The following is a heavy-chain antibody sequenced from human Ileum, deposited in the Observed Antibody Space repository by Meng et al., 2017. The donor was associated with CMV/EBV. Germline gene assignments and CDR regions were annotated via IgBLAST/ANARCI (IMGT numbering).Heavy chain of an antibody. Sequence: CPVSGGSIGSAYWWSWVRQPPGKGLEWIGEISHSGSTKYKASLKRRVTISLDKTKNDFSLKVTSVTAADTGVYFCARSSGHWSLDYWGQGTLVTVSS. V-gene: IGHV4-4*01. J-gene: IGHJ4*02. CDR3: ARSSGHWSLDY. CDR1: GGSIGSAYW. D-gene: IGHD3-10*01. CDR2: ISHSGST.